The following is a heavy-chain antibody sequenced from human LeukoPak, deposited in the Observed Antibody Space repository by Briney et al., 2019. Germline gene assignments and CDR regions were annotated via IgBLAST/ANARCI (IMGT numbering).Heavy chain of an antibody. CDR1: GGSISDYY. CDR2: IYYSGST. V-gene: IGHV4-59*06. Sequence: SETLSLTCTVSGGSISDYYWSWIRQHPGKGLEWIGYIYYSGSTYYNPSLKSRVTISVDTSKNQFSLKLSSVTAADTAVYYCARDRGWLQPDAFGIWGQGTMVTVSS. CDR3: ARDRGWLQPDAFGI. D-gene: IGHD5-24*01. J-gene: IGHJ3*02.